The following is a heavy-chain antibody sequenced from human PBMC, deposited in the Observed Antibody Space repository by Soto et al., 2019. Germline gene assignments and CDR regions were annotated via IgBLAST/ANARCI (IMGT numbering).Heavy chain of an antibody. V-gene: IGHV4-34*01. D-gene: IGHD1-1*01. CDR3: ARQGHVEHNRSGMDV. J-gene: IGHJ6*02. Sequence: SETLSLTCAVYGGSFSGYYWSWIRQPPGKGLEWIGEINHSGSTNYNPSLKSRVTISVDTSKNQFSLKLSSVTAADTAVYYCARQGHVEHNRSGMDVWGQGTTVTVSS. CDR1: GGSFSGYY. CDR2: INHSGST.